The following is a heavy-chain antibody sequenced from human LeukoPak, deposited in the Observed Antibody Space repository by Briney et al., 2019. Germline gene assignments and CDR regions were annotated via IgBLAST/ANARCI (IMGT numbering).Heavy chain of an antibody. V-gene: IGHV4-4*07. CDR3: ARDRSGGTYGMDV. Sequence: SETLSFTCTASGGSISNYYWSWIRQPAGKGLEWIGRISSSGSTNYNPSLKSRVTMSVDTSKNQFSLKLSSVTAADTAVYYCARDRSGGTYGMDVWGQRTTVTVSS. J-gene: IGHJ6*02. CDR1: GGSISNYY. D-gene: IGHD2-15*01. CDR2: ISSSGST.